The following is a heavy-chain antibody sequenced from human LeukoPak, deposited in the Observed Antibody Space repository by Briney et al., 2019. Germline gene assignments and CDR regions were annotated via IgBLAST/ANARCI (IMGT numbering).Heavy chain of an antibody. D-gene: IGHD5-12*01. Sequence: GGSLRLSCVASGFTFSSYAMSWFRQAPGRGLEWVSAIDGSGGSTYYADSVKGRFTISRDNSKNTLYPQMNSLRAEDTAIYYCAKDRRLPWDYFDSWGQGTLVTVSS. J-gene: IGHJ4*02. CDR1: GFTFSSYA. V-gene: IGHV3-23*01. CDR2: IDGSGGST. CDR3: AKDRRLPWDYFDS.